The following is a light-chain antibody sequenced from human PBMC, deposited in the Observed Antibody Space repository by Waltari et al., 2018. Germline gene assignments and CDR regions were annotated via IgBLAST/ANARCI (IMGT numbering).Light chain of an antibody. V-gene: IGKV3D-15*01. CDR3: QQYYDWRRVT. Sequence: EIVMTQSPATLSVSPGDRATLPCRASQSVSGNLAWYQQKPGQAPRLLIYGASTRATGIPARFSGSASGTEFTLTISSLQSEDSAVYYCQQYYDWRRVTFGQGTRLEIK. CDR2: GAS. CDR1: QSVSGN. J-gene: IGKJ5*01.